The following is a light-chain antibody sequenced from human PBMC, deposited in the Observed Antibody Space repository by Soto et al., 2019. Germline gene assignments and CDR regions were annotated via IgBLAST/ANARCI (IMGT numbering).Light chain of an antibody. V-gene: IGKV1-5*03. Sequence: DIQMTQSPSTLSASVGDRVTITCRASQSISSGLAWYQQKPGKAPKLLIYKASSLESGGPSRCSGSGSGTEFTLTISSLQPDDFASYYCQQYNSYSRNTFGQGTKLEIK. CDR3: QQYNSYSRNT. CDR1: QSISSG. CDR2: KAS. J-gene: IGKJ2*01.